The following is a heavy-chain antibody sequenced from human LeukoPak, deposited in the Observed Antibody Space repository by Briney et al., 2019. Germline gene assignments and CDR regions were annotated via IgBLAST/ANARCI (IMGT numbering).Heavy chain of an antibody. CDR3: ARAAPRLLGIAVAGKDY. CDR1: GYTFTGYY. D-gene: IGHD6-19*01. Sequence: ASVKVSCKASGYTFTGYYMHWVRQAPGQGLEWMGWINPNSGGTNYAQKFQGRVTMTRDTSISTAYMELSRLRSDDTAVYYCARAAPRLLGIAVAGKDYWGQGTLVTVSS. CDR2: INPNSGGT. J-gene: IGHJ4*02. V-gene: IGHV1-2*02.